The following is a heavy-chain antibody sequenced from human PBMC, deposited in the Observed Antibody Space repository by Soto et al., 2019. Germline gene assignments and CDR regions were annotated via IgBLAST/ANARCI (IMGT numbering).Heavy chain of an antibody. J-gene: IGHJ4*02. CDR2: ITNDGSST. CDR1: GFTLSDYW. CDR3: ARGGVVAANDY. V-gene: IGHV3-74*03. Sequence: GGSLRLSCAASGFTLSDYWMHWFRQAPGKGLVWVSRITNDGSSTTYADSVKGRFTISRDNAKNTLYLQMTGLRVEDTAVYYCARGGVVAANDYWGQGILVTVSS. D-gene: IGHD2-15*01.